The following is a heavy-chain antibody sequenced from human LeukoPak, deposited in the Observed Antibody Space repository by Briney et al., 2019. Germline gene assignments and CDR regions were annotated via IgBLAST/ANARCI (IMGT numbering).Heavy chain of an antibody. CDR2: MNPNSGNT. CDR3: ARDIKEWELLQTYWFDP. CDR1: GYTFTSYD. J-gene: IGHJ5*02. D-gene: IGHD1-26*01. V-gene: IGHV1-8*01. Sequence: ASVKVSCKASGYTFTSYDINWVRQATGQGLEWMGWMNPNSGNTGYAQKFQGRVTMTRNTSISTAYMELSSLRAEDTAVYYCARDIKEWELLQTYWFDPWGQGTLVTVSS.